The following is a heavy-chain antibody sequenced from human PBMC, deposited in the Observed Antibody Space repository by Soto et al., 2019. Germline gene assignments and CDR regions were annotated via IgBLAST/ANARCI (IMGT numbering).Heavy chain of an antibody. V-gene: IGHV4-34*01. Sequence: PSETLSLTCAVYGGSFSGYYWSWIRQPPGKGLEWIGEINHSGSTNYNPSLKSRVTISVDTSKNQFSLKLSSVTAADTAVYYCARHLISPRYFDYWGQGTLVTVSS. CDR3: ARHLISPRYFDY. J-gene: IGHJ4*02. CDR1: GGSFSGYY. CDR2: INHSGST.